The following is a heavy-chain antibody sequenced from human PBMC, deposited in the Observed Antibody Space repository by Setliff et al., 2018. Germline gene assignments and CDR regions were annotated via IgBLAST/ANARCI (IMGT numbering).Heavy chain of an antibody. CDR3: ATLLANYGSGMDV. J-gene: IGHJ6*02. D-gene: IGHD3-10*01. Sequence: LSLTCTVSGGSISSSSYYWGWIRQPPGKGLEWIGSIYYSGNTYYNPSLKSRVTISVDTSKNQFSLKVNSVTAADTAVYYCATLLANYGSGMDVWGQGTTVTVS. CDR2: IYYSGNT. CDR1: GGSISSSSYY. V-gene: IGHV4-39*07.